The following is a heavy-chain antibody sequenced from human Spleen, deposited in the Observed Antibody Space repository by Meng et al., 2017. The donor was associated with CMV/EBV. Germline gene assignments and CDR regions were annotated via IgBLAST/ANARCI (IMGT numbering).Heavy chain of an antibody. D-gene: IGHD3-22*01. V-gene: IGHV1-2*02. CDR2: INPNSGGT. CDR3: ARDRSISMIENWFDP. J-gene: IGHJ5*02. CDR1: GYIFTGYN. Sequence: SGYIFTGYNMHWVRQAPGQGLEWMGWINPNSGGTNYAQNFEGRVTMTRDTSISTAYMELSRLRSDDTAVYYCARDRSISMIENWFDPWGQGTLVTVSS.